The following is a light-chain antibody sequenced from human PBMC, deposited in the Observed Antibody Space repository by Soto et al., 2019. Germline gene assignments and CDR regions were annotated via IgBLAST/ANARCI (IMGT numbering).Light chain of an antibody. J-gene: IGKJ1*01. V-gene: IGKV1-5*03. Sequence: DIQMTQSPSTLAASLGDTVTITCRASQSIDNWLAWHQQKPGRAPKLLISKASTLESGVPSRLSGSGSGTDFTLTISGLQPDDFAIYYCQQYNSYRAFGQGTKVDIK. CDR1: QSIDNW. CDR3: QQYNSYRA. CDR2: KAS.